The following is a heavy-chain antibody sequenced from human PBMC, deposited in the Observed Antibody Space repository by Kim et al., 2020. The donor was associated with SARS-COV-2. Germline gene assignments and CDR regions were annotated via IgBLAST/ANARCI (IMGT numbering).Heavy chain of an antibody. CDR3: ARALSGYSSSWSPFDY. CDR2: INHSGST. D-gene: IGHD6-13*01. Sequence: SETLSLTCAVYGGSFSGYYWSWIRQPPGKGLEWIGEINHSGSTNYNPSLKSRVTISVDTSKNQFSLKLSSVTAADTAVYYCARALSGYSSSWSPFDYWG. CDR1: GGSFSGYY. V-gene: IGHV4-34*01. J-gene: IGHJ4*01.